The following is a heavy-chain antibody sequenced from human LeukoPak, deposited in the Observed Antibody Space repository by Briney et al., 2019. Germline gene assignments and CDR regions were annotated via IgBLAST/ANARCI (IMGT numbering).Heavy chain of an antibody. CDR3: VRESGYYDNRGYYYSYFDY. CDR2: IVPVMGTQ. D-gene: IGHD3-22*01. V-gene: IGHV1-69*05. Sequence: SLKVSCKTSGGTFRTYGLYWGRQTPGRGREWLGRIVPVMGTQSLAHRFQGRVAITTDESTSTAYRDLTRLRSEDTAVYYCVRESGYYDNRGYYYSYFDYWGQGTLVTVSS. J-gene: IGHJ4*02. CDR1: GGTFRTYG.